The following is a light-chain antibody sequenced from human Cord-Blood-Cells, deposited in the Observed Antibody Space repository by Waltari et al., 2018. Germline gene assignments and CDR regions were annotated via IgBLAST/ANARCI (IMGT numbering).Light chain of an antibody. J-gene: IGLJ2*01. CDR3: SSYAGSSNLV. CDR2: EVI. Sequence: QSALTQPPPAPESPGQPAPISCTGTCRDVGAYNYVSWYQQHPVKAPKLLIYEVIKQPSEVPDRFSGSQCGNTASLAVSGLQAEDEAYYYCSSYAGSSNLVFRGRTKLTAL. V-gene: IGLV2-8*01. CDR1: CRDVGAYNY.